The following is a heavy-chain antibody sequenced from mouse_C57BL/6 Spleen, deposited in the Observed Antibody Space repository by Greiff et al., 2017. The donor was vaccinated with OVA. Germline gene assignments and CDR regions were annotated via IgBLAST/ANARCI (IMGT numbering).Heavy chain of an antibody. Sequence: VQLQQSGAELAKPGASVKLSCKASGYTFTSYWMHWVKQRPGQGLEWIGYINPSSGYTKYTQKFKDKATLTADKSSTTAYMQLSSLTYEDSAVYYCARSANCDKGYFDYWGKGTTLTVSS. CDR3: ARSANCDKGYFDY. CDR1: GYTFTSYW. J-gene: IGHJ2*01. D-gene: IGHD4-1*01. CDR2: INPSSGYT. V-gene: IGHV1-7*01.